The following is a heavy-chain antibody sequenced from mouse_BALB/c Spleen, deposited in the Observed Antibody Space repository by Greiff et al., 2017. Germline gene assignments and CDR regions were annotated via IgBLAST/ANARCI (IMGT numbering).Heavy chain of an antibody. J-gene: IGHJ3*01. CDR3: ARAGGNQAWFAY. CDR1: GFTFSSYA. CDR2: ISSGGSYT. V-gene: IGHV5-9-4*01. D-gene: IGHD2-1*01. Sequence: DVKLVESGGGLVKPGGSLKLSCAASGFTFSSYAMSWVRQSPEKRLEWVAEISSGGSYTYYPDTVTGRFTISRDNAKNTLYLEMSSLRSEDTAMYYCARAGGNQAWFAYWGQGTLVTVSA.